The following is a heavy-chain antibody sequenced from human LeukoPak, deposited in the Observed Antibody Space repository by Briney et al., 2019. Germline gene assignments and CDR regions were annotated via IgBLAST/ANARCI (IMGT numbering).Heavy chain of an antibody. Sequence: GGSLRLSCGASGFSFSKYAMTWVRQAPGKGLEWVSAIGEDGISTSYAGPVKGRFTISRDNSKNTLFLQMSRLRAEDTAVYYCARDRRYYDFWSGYYFDYWGQGTLVTVSS. CDR1: GFSFSKYA. D-gene: IGHD3-3*01. CDR3: ARDRRYYDFWSGYYFDY. CDR2: IGEDGIST. J-gene: IGHJ4*02. V-gene: IGHV3-23*01.